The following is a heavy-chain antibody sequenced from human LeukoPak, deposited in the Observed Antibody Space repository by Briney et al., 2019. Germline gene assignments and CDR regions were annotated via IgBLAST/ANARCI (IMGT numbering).Heavy chain of an antibody. D-gene: IGHD1-26*01. Sequence: GGSLRLSCAASGFTVTTNYMTWVRQAPGKGLEWVSIIYSGGYTDYADSVKGRFTISRDNSKDTLDLQMNSLRAEDTAVYYCARRLEYSGSKGVFDYWGQGTLVAVSS. CDR2: IYSGGYT. J-gene: IGHJ4*02. CDR3: ARRLEYSGSKGVFDY. CDR1: GFTVTTNY. V-gene: IGHV3-66*01.